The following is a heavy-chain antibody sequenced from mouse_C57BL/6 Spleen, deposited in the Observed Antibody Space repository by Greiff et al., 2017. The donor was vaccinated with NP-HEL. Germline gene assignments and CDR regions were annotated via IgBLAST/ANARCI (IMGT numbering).Heavy chain of an antibody. V-gene: IGHV5-9-1*02. CDR3: TRELGHYAMDY. J-gene: IGHJ4*01. D-gene: IGHD4-1*01. Sequence: EVKVVESGEGLVKPGGSLKLSCAASGFTFSSYAMSWVRQTPEKRLEWVAYISSGGDYIYYADTVKGRFTISRDNARNTLYLQMSSLKSEDTAMYYCTRELGHYAMDYWGQGTSVTVSS. CDR1: GFTFSSYA. CDR2: ISSGGDYI.